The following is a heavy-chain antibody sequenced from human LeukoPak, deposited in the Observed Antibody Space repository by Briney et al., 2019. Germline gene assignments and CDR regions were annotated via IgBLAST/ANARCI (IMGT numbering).Heavy chain of an antibody. Sequence: PGGSLRLSCAASGFTFSSYAMSWVRQAPGKGLEWVSVISDSGGSTYYADAVKGRFTISRDNSKNTVYMQINNLRAEDMAVYYCAKGSTIPWGEFDIWGQGTMVTVSS. V-gene: IGHV3-23*01. CDR3: AKGSTIPWGEFDI. J-gene: IGHJ3*02. D-gene: IGHD3-3*01. CDR2: ISDSGGST. CDR1: GFTFSSYA.